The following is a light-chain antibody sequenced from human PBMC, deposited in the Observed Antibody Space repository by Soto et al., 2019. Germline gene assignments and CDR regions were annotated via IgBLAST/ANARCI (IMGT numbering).Light chain of an antibody. J-gene: IGLJ2*01. V-gene: IGLV2-8*01. CDR1: SSDVGGYNY. CDR2: EVS. Sequence: QSVLTQPPSASGSPGQSVTISCTGTSSDVGGYNYVSWYQQHPGKAPKLMIYEVSKRPSGVPDRFSGSKSGNTASLTVSGLQAEDEVDYYCCSYAGSNNFVVFGGGTKLTVL. CDR3: CSYAGSNNFVV.